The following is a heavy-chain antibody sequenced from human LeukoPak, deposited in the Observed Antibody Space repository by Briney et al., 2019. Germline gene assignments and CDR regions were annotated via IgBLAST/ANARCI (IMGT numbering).Heavy chain of an antibody. D-gene: IGHD3-9*01. CDR2: IKHDGSEK. J-gene: IGHJ6*02. V-gene: IGHV3-7*01. Sequence: GGSLRLSCEASGFTLSIYWMSWVRQAPGKGLEWVASIKHDGSEKYYVDSVRGRFTISRDNTMNSLYLQMSSLRAEDTAVYYCARDDDWLSYGMDVWGQGTTVTVSS. CDR3: ARDDDWLSYGMDV. CDR1: GFTLSIYW.